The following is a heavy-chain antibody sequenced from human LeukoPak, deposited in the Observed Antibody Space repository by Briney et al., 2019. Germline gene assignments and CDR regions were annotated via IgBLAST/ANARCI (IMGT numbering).Heavy chain of an antibody. V-gene: IGHV3-30*04. CDR2: ISYDGSNK. D-gene: IGHD3-22*01. CDR3: AKDPTHFRVWDDYDNTRLNY. J-gene: IGHJ4*02. Sequence: GGSLRLSCAASGFTFSSYAMHWVRQAPGKGLEWVAFISYDGSNKYYADSVKGRFTISRDNSKNTLYLQMNSLRAEDTAVYYCAKDPTHFRVWDDYDNTRLNYWGQGTLVTVSS. CDR1: GFTFSSYA.